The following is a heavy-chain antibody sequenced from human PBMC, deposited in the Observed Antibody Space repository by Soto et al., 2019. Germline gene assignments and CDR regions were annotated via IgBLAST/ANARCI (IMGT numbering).Heavy chain of an antibody. J-gene: IGHJ4*02. Sequence: QVQLVQSGAEVKKPGASVKVSCKTSGYSFTTYHISWVRQAPGQGLAWVGWINVYRSITNYAQRFQGRVTMTTDKPTSTAYMELRSLRSDDTAVDYCTRLSMVVTANRAHWGQGTLVTVSS. D-gene: IGHD2-21*02. V-gene: IGHV1-18*01. CDR3: TRLSMVVTANRAH. CDR1: GYSFTTYH. CDR2: INVYRSIT.